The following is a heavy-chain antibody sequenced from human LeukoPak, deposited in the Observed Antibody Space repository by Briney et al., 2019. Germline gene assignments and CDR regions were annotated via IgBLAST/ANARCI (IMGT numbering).Heavy chain of an antibody. Sequence: PGGSLRLSCAASGFTFSSYAMGWVRQAPGKGLEWVSAISGSGGSTYYADSAKGRFTVSRDNSKNTLYLQMNSLRAEDTALYYCAKDHVILRRNDAFDIWGQGTMVTVSS. CDR1: GFTFSSYA. CDR3: AKDHVILRRNDAFDI. V-gene: IGHV3-23*01. J-gene: IGHJ3*02. D-gene: IGHD3-3*01. CDR2: ISGSGGST.